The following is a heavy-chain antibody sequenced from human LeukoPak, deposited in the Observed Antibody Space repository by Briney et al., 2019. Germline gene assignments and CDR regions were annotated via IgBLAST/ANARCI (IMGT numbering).Heavy chain of an antibody. J-gene: IGHJ4*02. CDR3: AKGHVIRGVVIGPATSG. D-gene: IGHD3-10*01. Sequence: GGSLRLSCAASGFSFSSYDMHWVRQAPGEGLEWVAVISYDDSNKFYADSVKGRFTISRDNSKNTLYLQVNRVRPEDTAVYYCAKGHVIRGVVIGPATSGWGQGTLVTVST. CDR2: ISYDDSNK. V-gene: IGHV3-30*18. CDR1: GFSFSSYD.